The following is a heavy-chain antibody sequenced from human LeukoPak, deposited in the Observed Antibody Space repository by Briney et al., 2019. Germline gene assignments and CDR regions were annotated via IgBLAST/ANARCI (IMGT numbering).Heavy chain of an antibody. Sequence: GGSLRLSCAASRFTFSSYGMHWVRQAPGRGLEWVAYISYDGRDKYYVDSVKGRFFISKDSSMSTLYLDMNSLRPEDTALYYCVRDLYSRSPYFDVWGQGTLVTVSS. V-gene: IGHV3-30*03. CDR3: VRDLYSRSPYFDV. J-gene: IGHJ4*02. D-gene: IGHD2-21*01. CDR1: RFTFSSYG. CDR2: ISYDGRDK.